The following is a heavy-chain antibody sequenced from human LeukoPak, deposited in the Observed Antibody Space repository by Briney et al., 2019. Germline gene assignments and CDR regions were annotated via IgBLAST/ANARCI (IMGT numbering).Heavy chain of an antibody. Sequence: PGGSLRLSCAASGFTFSSYGMHWVRQAPGKGLEWVSYISSSGSTIYYADSVKGRFTISRDNAKNSLYLQMNSLRAEDTAVYYCARGTSRIQILYQLLSHYFDYWGQGTLVTVSS. J-gene: IGHJ4*02. CDR3: ARGTSRIQILYQLLSHYFDY. D-gene: IGHD2-2*01. CDR1: GFTFSSYG. CDR2: ISSSGSTI. V-gene: IGHV3-48*04.